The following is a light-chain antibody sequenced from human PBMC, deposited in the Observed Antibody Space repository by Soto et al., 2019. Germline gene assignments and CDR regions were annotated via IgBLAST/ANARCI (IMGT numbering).Light chain of an antibody. CDR1: QSIRDA. Sequence: DIQMTQSPSSLSASVGDRVTITCRASQSIRDALGWYQQKPGKAPKRLIYAASSLQSGVPSRFSGSGSGTEFTLAISSLQPEDFAPYYCLQHNSYPQTFGQGTKVEIK. CDR2: AAS. V-gene: IGKV1-17*01. J-gene: IGKJ1*01. CDR3: LQHNSYPQT.